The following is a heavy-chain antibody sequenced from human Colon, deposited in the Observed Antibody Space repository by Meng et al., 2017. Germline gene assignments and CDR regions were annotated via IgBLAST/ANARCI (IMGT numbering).Heavy chain of an antibody. Sequence: GESLKISCAASGFTFSNAWMSWVRQAPGKGLEWVSAISGSGGSTYYADSVKGRFTISRDNSKNTLYLQMNSLRAEDTAVYYCAKAEPYNYYYYYGMDVWGQGTTVTVSS. CDR1: GFTFSNAW. CDR3: AKAEPYNYYYYYGMDV. CDR2: ISGSGGST. V-gene: IGHV3-23*01. J-gene: IGHJ6*02. D-gene: IGHD1-14*01.